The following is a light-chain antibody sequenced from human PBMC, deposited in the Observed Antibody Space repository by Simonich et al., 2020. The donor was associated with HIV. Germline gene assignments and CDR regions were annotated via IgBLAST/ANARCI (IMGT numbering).Light chain of an antibody. Sequence: IVMTQSPASLSVSPGERATLSCRASQSVGINLAWYQQKPGQATRLLIYGASASATDIPARFSGSGSGTEFTLTISSLQSEDFAVYYCQQYNNWPLTWTFGQGTKVEIK. J-gene: IGKJ1*01. CDR1: QSVGIN. CDR3: QQYNNWPLTWT. CDR2: GAS. V-gene: IGKV3-15*01.